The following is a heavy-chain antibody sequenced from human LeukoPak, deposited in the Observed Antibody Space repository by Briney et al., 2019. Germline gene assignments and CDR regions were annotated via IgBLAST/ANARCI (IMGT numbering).Heavy chain of an antibody. V-gene: IGHV3-21*01. CDR3: ASVGATTWD. J-gene: IGHJ4*02. Sequence: GGSLRLSCAASGFTFSSYSMNWVRQAPGKGLEWVSSISSSSSYIYSADSVKGRFTIPRDNAKNSLYLQMNSLRAEDTAVYYCASVGATTWDWGQGTLVTVSS. CDR1: GFTFSSYS. D-gene: IGHD1-26*01. CDR2: ISSSSSYI.